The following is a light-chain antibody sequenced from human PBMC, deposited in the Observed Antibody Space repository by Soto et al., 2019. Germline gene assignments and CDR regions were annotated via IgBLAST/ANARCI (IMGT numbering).Light chain of an antibody. V-gene: IGKV3-11*01. CDR2: DAS. Sequence: EIVLTQSPATLSLSPGERATLSCRASQSVSRYLAWYQQKPGQAPRLLIYDASNRATGIAARFSGSGSGTDFTLTISSLEPDDCAVYYCQQRSNWTGLTFGGGTKVEIK. J-gene: IGKJ4*01. CDR3: QQRSNWTGLT. CDR1: QSVSRY.